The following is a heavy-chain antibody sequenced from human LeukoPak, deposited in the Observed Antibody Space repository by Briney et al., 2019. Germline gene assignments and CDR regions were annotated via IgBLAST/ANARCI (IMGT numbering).Heavy chain of an antibody. CDR1: GGSFSGYY. CDR3: ARQTGSGLFILP. Sequence: PSETLSLTCAVYGGSFSGYYWSWIRQPPGKGLEWIGEVNHSGSTNYNPSLKSRVTISVDTSKNQFSLKLSSVTAADTAVYYCARQTGSGLFILPGGQGTLVTVSS. V-gene: IGHV4-34*01. J-gene: IGHJ4*02. D-gene: IGHD3/OR15-3a*01. CDR2: VNHSGST.